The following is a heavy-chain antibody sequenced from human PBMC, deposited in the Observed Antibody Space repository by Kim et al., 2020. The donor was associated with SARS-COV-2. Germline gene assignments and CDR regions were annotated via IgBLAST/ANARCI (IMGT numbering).Heavy chain of an antibody. CDR3: AREQTSVVAAPYEDWFDP. D-gene: IGHD2-15*01. J-gene: IGHJ5*02. Sequence: GGSLRLSCAASGFTFSSYGMHWVRQAPGKGLEWVAVIWYDGSNKYYADSVKGRFTISRDNSKNTLYLQMNSLRAEDTAVYYCAREQTSVVAAPYEDWFDPWGQGTLVTVSS. V-gene: IGHV3-33*01. CDR1: GFTFSSYG. CDR2: IWYDGSNK.